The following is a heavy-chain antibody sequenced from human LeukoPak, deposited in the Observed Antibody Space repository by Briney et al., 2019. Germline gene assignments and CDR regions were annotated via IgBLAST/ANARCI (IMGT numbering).Heavy chain of an antibody. CDR2: IKEDGSEK. Sequence: GGSLRLPCAASGFTFSNSWMSWVRQAPGKGLEWVANIKEDGSEKYYVDSVEGRFTISRDNAKNSLYLQMNSLGAEDTAVYYCARDESWGQGTLVTVSS. J-gene: IGHJ5*02. V-gene: IGHV3-7*03. CDR1: GFTFSNSW. CDR3: ARDES.